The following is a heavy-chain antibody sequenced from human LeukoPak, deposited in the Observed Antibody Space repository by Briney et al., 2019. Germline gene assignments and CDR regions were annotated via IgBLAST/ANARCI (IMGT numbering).Heavy chain of an antibody. J-gene: IGHJ4*02. Sequence: GGSLRLSCAASGFTVSTKYMGWVRQAPGKGLEWVSVIYSGGSTYYADSVRGRFTISRDSSDNTLYLQMTSLRAEDTAVYYCARHSGDVSLDYWGQGTLVTVSS. V-gene: IGHV3-66*04. CDR3: ARHSGDVSLDY. CDR2: IYSGGST. D-gene: IGHD7-27*01. CDR1: GFTVSTKY.